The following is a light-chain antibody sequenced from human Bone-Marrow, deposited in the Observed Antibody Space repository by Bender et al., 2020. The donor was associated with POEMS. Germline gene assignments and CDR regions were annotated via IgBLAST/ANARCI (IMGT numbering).Light chain of an antibody. CDR3: CSYAGGNSWV. Sequence: QSALTQPASVSGSPGQSITISCTGTSSDLGTYNLVSWYQQHPGKVPKLIIYEGTKRPSGISDRFAGSKSGDTASLSISGLQPEDEADYYCCSYAGGNSWVFGGGTKVTVL. CDR2: EGT. CDR1: SSDLGTYNL. J-gene: IGLJ2*01. V-gene: IGLV2-23*01.